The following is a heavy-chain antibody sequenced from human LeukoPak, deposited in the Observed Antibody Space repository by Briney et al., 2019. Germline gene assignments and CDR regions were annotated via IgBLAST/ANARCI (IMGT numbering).Heavy chain of an antibody. J-gene: IGHJ4*02. Sequence: GRSLRLSCAASGFTFSSYGMHWVRQAPGKGLEWVAVISYDGSNKYYTDSVKGRFTISRDNSKNTLYLQMNSLRAGDTAVYYCAKEAPAPIGIVGATFDYWGQGTLVTVSS. CDR1: GFTFSSYG. CDR2: ISYDGSNK. CDR3: AKEAPAPIGIVGATFDY. D-gene: IGHD1-26*01. V-gene: IGHV3-30*18.